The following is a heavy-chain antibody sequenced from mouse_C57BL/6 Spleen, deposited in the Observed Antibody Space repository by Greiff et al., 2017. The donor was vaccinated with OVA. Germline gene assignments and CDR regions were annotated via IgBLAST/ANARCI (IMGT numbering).Heavy chain of an antibody. V-gene: IGHV1-61*01. D-gene: IGHD1-1*01. CDR1: GYTFTSYW. Sequence: VKLQQPGAELVRPGSSVKLSCKASGYTFTSYWMEWVKQRPGQGLEWIGNIYPSDSETHYNQKFKDKATLTVDKSSSTAYMQLSSLTSEDSAVYYCARWDYGSFFAYWGQGTLVTVSA. CDR3: ARWDYGSFFAY. J-gene: IGHJ3*01. CDR2: IYPSDSET.